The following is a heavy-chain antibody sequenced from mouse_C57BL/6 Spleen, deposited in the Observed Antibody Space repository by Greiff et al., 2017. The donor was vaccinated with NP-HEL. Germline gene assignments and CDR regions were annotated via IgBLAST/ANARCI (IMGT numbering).Heavy chain of an antibody. D-gene: IGHD1-1*01. CDR3: TITTVVAREWYFDV. CDR1: GYTFTSSW. V-gene: IGHV1-69*01. CDR2: IDPSDSYT. Sequence: QVQLQQPGAELVLPGASVKLSCKASGYTFTSSWMHWVKQRPGQGLEWIGEIDPSDSYTNYNPKFKGKSTLTVDKSSSTAYMQLSSLTSEDSAVYYCTITTVVAREWYFDVWGTGTTVTVSS. J-gene: IGHJ1*03.